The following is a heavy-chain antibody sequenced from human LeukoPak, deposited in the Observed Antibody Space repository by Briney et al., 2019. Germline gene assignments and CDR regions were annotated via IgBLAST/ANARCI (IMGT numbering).Heavy chain of an antibody. CDR2: ISNDGGGT. CDR3: AKGSSGYFVDL. CDR1: VVIFNNYG. D-gene: IGHD3-22*01. V-gene: IGHV3-23*01. J-gene: IGHJ5*02. Sequence: GGSLRLSSAASVVIFNNYGLIWVRQAPGKGLEWVSAISNDGGGTNYADFVKGRFTISRDNSKNTLFLQMNSLRAEDTALYYCAKGSSGYFVDLWGQGTLVTVSS.